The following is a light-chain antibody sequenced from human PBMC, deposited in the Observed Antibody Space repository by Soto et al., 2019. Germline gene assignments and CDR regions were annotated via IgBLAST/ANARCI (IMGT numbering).Light chain of an antibody. CDR3: TSYAGSNTYV. Sequence: QSVLPQPPSASGSPVQSVTISCTGTSSDVGNYNYVSWYQHHPGKAPKLMIYEVSKWPSGVPDRFSGSKSGNTASLTVSGLQAEDEADYYCTSYAGSNTYVFGTGTKVTV. CDR2: EVS. J-gene: IGLJ1*01. CDR1: SSDVGNYNY. V-gene: IGLV2-8*01.